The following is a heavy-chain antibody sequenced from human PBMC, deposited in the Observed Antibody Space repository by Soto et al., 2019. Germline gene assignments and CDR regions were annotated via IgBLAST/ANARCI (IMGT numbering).Heavy chain of an antibody. CDR3: ARGRVGIAAAQGAFDI. D-gene: IGHD6-13*01. V-gene: IGHV4-34*01. Sequence: NPSETLSLTCAVYGGSFSGYYWSWIRQPPGKGLEWIGEINHSGSTNYNPSLKSRATISVDTSKNQFSLKLSSVTAADTAVYYCARGRVGIAAAQGAFDIWGQGTMVTVSS. CDR2: INHSGST. CDR1: GGSFSGYY. J-gene: IGHJ3*02.